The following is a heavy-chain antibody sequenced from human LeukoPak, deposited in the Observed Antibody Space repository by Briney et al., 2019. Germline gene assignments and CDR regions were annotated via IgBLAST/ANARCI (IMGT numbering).Heavy chain of an antibody. V-gene: IGHV4-38-2*01. CDR3: ARITYDSSDY. CDR1: GFSISRGYY. J-gene: IGHJ4*02. D-gene: IGHD3-22*01. Sequence: SETLSLTCAVSGFSISRGYYWGWIRQPPGKGLEWIGSVFHSGTTYYNPSLKSRVTISVDTSKTQFSLKLTSVTAADTAVYYCARITYDSSDYWGQGSLVTVSP. CDR2: VFHSGTT.